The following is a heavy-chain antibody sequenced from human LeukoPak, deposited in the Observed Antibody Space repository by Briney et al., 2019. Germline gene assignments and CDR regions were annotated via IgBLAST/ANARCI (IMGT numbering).Heavy chain of an antibody. D-gene: IGHD6-13*01. Sequence: GRSLRLSCAASGFTFDDYAMHWVRQAPGKGLEWVSGISWNSGSIGYADSVKGRFTISRDNAKNSLYLQMNSLRAEDTALYYCAKGLAAAGTDPYFDYCGQGTLVTVSS. CDR3: AKGLAAAGTDPYFDY. CDR2: ISWNSGSI. V-gene: IGHV3-9*01. J-gene: IGHJ4*02. CDR1: GFTFDDYA.